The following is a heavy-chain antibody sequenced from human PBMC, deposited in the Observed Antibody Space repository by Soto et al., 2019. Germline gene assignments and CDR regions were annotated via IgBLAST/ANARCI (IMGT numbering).Heavy chain of an antibody. J-gene: IGHJ6*02. CDR1: GFTFSSYA. CDR3: AKAVDTAMVDLYYYYGMDV. D-gene: IGHD5-18*01. CDR2: ISGSGGST. Sequence: GGSLRLSCAASGFTFSSYAMSWVRQAPGKGLEWVSAISGSGGSTYYADSVKGRFTISRDNSKNTLYLQMNSLRVEDTAVYYCAKAVDTAMVDLYYYYGMDVWGQGTTVTVSS. V-gene: IGHV3-23*01.